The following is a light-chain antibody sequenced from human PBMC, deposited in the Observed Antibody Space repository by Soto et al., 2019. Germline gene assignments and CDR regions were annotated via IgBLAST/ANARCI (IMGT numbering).Light chain of an antibody. J-gene: IGKJ1*01. CDR1: QSVNSNY. Sequence: EIVLTQSPGTLSLSPGERATLSCRASQSVNSNYLAWYQRKPGQGPRLLIYGASNRATDIPYRFSASGSGTDLTLTITRLEAEDFAVYYCQQYDSTPPTFGQGTKVEVK. CDR2: GAS. CDR3: QQYDSTPPT. V-gene: IGKV3-20*01.